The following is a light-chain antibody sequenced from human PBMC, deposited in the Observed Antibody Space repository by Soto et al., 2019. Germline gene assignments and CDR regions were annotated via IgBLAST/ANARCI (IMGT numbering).Light chain of an antibody. CDR3: GSYTTGSTLEV. CDR1: SSDVGGYNY. CDR2: DVS. J-gene: IGLJ2*01. V-gene: IGLV2-14*03. Sequence: QSVLTQPASVSGSPGQSITISCTGTSSDVGGYNYVSWYQHRPGKAPKLMIYDVSNRPSGVSNRFSGSKSGNTASLTISGLQAEDEADYYCGSYTTGSTLEVFGGGTKVTVL.